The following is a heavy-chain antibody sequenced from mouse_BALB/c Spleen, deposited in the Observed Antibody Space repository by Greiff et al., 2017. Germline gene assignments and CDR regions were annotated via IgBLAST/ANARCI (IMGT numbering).Heavy chain of an antibody. CDR2: ISSGSSTI. CDR3: ARGYYGSTLFDY. CDR1: GFTFSSFG. J-gene: IGHJ2*01. D-gene: IGHD1-1*01. V-gene: IGHV5-17*02. Sequence: EVHLVESGGGLVQPGGSRKLSCAASGFTFSSFGMHWVRQAPEKGLEWVAYISSGSSTIYYADTVKGRFTISRDNPKNTLFLQMTSLRSEDTAMYYCARGYYGSTLFDYWGQGTTLTVSS.